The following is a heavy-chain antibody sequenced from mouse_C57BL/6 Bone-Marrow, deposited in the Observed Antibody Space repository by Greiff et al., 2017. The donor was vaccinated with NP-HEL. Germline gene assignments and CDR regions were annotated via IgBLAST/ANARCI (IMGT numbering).Heavy chain of an antibody. CDR1: GYSITSGYY. V-gene: IGHV3-6*01. D-gene: IGHD1-1*01. J-gene: IGHJ2*01. CDR3: ARDRDYYGSKAPFDY. CDR2: ISYDGSN. Sequence: ESGPGLVKPSQSLSLTCSVTGYSITSGYYWNWIRQFPGNKLEWMGYISYDGSNNYNPSLKNRISITRDTSKNQFFLKLNSVTTEDTATYYCARDRDYYGSKAPFDYWGQGTTLTVSS.